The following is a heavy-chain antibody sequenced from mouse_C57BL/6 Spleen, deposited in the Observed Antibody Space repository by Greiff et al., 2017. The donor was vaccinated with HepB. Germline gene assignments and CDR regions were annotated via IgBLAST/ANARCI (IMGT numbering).Heavy chain of an antibody. CDR1: GFTFSDYY. V-gene: IGHV5-16*01. Sequence: EVKLVESEGGLVQPGSSIKLSCTASGFTFSDYYMAWVRQVPEKGLEWVANINYDGSSTYYLDSLKSRFIISRDNAKNILYLQMSSLKSEDTATYYCARDYYSMDYWGQGTSVTVSS. J-gene: IGHJ4*01. CDR2: INYDGSST. CDR3: ARDYYSMDY.